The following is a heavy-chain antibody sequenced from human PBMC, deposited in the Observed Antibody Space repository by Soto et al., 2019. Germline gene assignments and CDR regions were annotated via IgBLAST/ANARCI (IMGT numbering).Heavy chain of an antibody. D-gene: IGHD6-19*01. CDR3: ARSKGIAVAGTRYYYYYGMDV. J-gene: IGHJ6*02. V-gene: IGHV1-69*13. Sequence: SVKVSCKASGGTFSSYAISWVRQAPGQGLEWMGGIIPIFGTANYAQKFQGRVTITADESTSTAYMELSSLRSEDTAVYYCARSKGIAVAGTRYYYYYGMDVWGQGTTVTVSS. CDR2: IIPIFGTA. CDR1: GGTFSSYA.